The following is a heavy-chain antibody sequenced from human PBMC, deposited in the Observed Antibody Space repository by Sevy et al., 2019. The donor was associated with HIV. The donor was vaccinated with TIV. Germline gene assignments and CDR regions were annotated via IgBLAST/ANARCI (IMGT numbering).Heavy chain of an antibody. CDR2: LYDGGRT. Sequence: GGSLRLSCAASELSVSNSYMSWVRQAPGKGLEWVSILYDGGRTYYADSVKGRFIISRDDSKNTLFLQMNSLRVEDTSIYYFARTYNRWYFDLWGRGTLVTVSS. J-gene: IGHJ2*01. CDR3: ARTYNRWYFDL. V-gene: IGHV3-53*01. D-gene: IGHD1-1*01. CDR1: ELSVSNSY.